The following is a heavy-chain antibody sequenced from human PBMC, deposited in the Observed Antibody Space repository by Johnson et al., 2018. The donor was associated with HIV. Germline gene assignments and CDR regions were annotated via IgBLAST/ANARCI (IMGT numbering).Heavy chain of an antibody. CDR3: ASEVRGVLDI. CDR2: IKRQIDGGTT. CDR1: GFTFSDVW. V-gene: IGHV3-15*01. Sequence: VQLVESGGGLVKPGESLRLSCVASGFTFSDVWMTWVRQAPGRGLEWVGRIKRQIDGGTTDYATPVKGRFTFSRDNSKNTLYLQMNSLRVEDTAVYYCASEVRGVLDIWGQGTMVTVSS. J-gene: IGHJ3*02. D-gene: IGHD3-10*01.